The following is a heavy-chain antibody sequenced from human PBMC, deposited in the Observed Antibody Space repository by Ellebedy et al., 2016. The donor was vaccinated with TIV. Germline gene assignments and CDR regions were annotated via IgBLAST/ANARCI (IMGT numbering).Heavy chain of an antibody. CDR2: IYHIGST. V-gene: IGHV4-38-2*02. Sequence: GSLRLSCIVSNYSISSGSYWGWIRQPPGKGLEWIGSIYHIGSTYYNPSLTSRVTISVDTSKNQLYLKLSSVTAADTAVYYCASGYYDTLTGSTGGDFDSWGQGTLVTVSS. CDR1: NYSISSGSY. CDR3: ASGYYDTLTGSTGGDFDS. D-gene: IGHD3-9*01. J-gene: IGHJ4*02.